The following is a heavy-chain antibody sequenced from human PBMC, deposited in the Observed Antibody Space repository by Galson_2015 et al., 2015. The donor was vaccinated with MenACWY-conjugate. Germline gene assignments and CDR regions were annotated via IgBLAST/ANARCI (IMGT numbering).Heavy chain of an antibody. J-gene: IGHJ4*02. CDR3: AKFGPSGGVTTGWILHVDS. CDR1: GFTFSNFG. Sequence: SLRLSCAASGFTFSNFGLSWVRKAPGEGLEWVSSIGGSGDSTYYADSVKGRFTISRDNSRNTLSLQMNSLRAEDTAVYYCAKFGPSGGVTTGWILHVDSWGQGTPVTVSS. CDR2: IGGSGDST. V-gene: IGHV3-23*01. D-gene: IGHD1-26*01.